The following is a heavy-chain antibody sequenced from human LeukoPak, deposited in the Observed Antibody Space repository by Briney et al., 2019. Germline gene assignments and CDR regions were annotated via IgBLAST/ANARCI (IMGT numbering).Heavy chain of an antibody. Sequence: GGSLRLSCAASGFTFSSYGMHWVRQAPGKGLEWVAFIRYDGSNKYYADSVKGRFTISRDNSKNTLYLQMNSLRAEDTAVYYCATDRVVIIDYWGQGTLVTVSS. CDR3: ATDRVVIIDY. D-gene: IGHD3-3*01. J-gene: IGHJ4*02. CDR1: GFTFSSYG. CDR2: IRYDGSNK. V-gene: IGHV3-30*02.